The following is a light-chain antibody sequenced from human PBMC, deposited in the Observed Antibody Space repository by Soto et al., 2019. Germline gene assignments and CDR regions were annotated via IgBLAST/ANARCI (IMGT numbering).Light chain of an antibody. V-gene: IGLV2-23*02. Sequence: QPLLTQPASVSGSPGGSITISCTGTSSDVGSYNLVSWYQQHPGKAPKLMIYEVSKRPSGVSNRFSGSKSGNTASLTISGLQAEDEADYYCCSYAGSSTSVFGTGTKVTVL. CDR2: EVS. J-gene: IGLJ1*01. CDR1: SSDVGSYNL. CDR3: CSYAGSSTSV.